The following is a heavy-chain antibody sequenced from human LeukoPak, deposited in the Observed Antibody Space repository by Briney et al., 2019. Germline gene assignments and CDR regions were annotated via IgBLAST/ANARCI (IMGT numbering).Heavy chain of an antibody. CDR1: GFTFNNYW. D-gene: IGHD3-22*01. Sequence: GGSLRLSCAASGFTFNNYWIHWVRQVPGKGLVWVSRINNDGSSASYVDSVKGRFTISRDNSKNTLYVQVNSLGTEDTAAYYCAKGSCYDSSGSFYFDYWGQGTLVTVSS. CDR2: INNDGSSA. CDR3: AKGSCYDSSGSFYFDY. J-gene: IGHJ4*02. V-gene: IGHV3-74*01.